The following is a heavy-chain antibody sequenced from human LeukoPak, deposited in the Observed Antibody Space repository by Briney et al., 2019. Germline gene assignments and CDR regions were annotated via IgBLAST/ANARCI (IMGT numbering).Heavy chain of an antibody. CDR2: MNPNSGNT. Sequence: GASVKVSCKASGGTFSSYAISWVRQAPGQGLEWMGWMNPNSGNTGYAQKFQGRVTMTRDTSISTAYMELTSLTSEDTAIYYCARGLAVAGTGYWGQGTLVTVSS. CDR1: GGTFSSYA. V-gene: IGHV1-8*02. J-gene: IGHJ4*02. D-gene: IGHD6-19*01. CDR3: ARGLAVAGTGY.